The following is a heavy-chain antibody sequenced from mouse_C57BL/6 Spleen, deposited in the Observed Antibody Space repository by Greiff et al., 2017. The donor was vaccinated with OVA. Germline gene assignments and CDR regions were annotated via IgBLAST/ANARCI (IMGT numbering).Heavy chain of an antibody. CDR2: IYPGDGDT. V-gene: IGHV1-82*01. Sequence: QVQLKQSGPELVKPGASVKISCKASGYAFSSSWMNWVKQRPGKGLEWIGRIYPGDGDTNYNGKFKGKATLTADKSSSTAYMQLSSLTSEDSAVYFCARSGTTVLDYWGQGTTLTVSS. J-gene: IGHJ2*01. CDR1: GYAFSSSW. CDR3: ARSGTTVLDY. D-gene: IGHD1-1*01.